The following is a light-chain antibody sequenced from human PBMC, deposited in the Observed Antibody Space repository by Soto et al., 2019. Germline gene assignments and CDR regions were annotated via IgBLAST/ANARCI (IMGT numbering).Light chain of an antibody. V-gene: IGKV1-5*01. CDR3: QQYNSYPWT. Sequence: DIQMTHSPATLSASVGDRVTITCRASQSLSGWLAWYQQKPGKAPKLLIYDASSLESGVPSRFSGSGSGTEFALTISSLQPDDFATYYCQQYNSYPWTFGQGTRWIS. CDR1: QSLSGW. J-gene: IGKJ1*01. CDR2: DAS.